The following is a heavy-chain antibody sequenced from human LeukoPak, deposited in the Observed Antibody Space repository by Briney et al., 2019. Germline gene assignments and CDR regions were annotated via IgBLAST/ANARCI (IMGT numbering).Heavy chain of an antibody. CDR2: MNPNSGNT. J-gene: IGHJ6*02. V-gene: IGHV1-8*01. CDR3: AREIAVAGIYDYYGMDV. D-gene: IGHD6-19*01. Sequence: ASVKVSCKASGYTFTSYDINWVRQATGQGLEWMGWMNPNSGNTGYAQKFQGRVTMTRNTSISTAYMELSSLGSEDTAVYYCAREIAVAGIYDYYGMDVWGQGTTVTVSS. CDR1: GYTFTSYD.